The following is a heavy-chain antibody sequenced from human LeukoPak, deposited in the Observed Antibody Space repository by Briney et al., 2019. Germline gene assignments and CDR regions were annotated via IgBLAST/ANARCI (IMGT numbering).Heavy chain of an antibody. CDR2: IRYDGSNK. J-gene: IGHJ4*02. Sequence: GGSLRLSCAASGFTFSSYGMHRVRQAPGKGLEWVAFIRYDGSNKYYADSVKGRFTISRDNSKNTLYLQMNSLRAEDTAVYYCAKSPSYYDSSGYYYPGYWGQGTLVTVSS. D-gene: IGHD3-22*01. V-gene: IGHV3-30*02. CDR3: AKSPSYYDSSGYYYPGY. CDR1: GFTFSSYG.